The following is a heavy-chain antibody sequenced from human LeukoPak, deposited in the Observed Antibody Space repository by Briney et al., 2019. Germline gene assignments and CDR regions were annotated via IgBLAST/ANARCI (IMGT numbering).Heavy chain of an antibody. CDR1: GFTFSSYS. CDR3: ARDEVQDIVVVVAAPLSYAFDI. V-gene: IGHV3-48*01. CDR2: ISSSSSTI. Sequence: GGSLRLSCAASGFTFSSYSMNWVRQAPGKGLEWVSYISSSSSTIYYADSVKGRFTISRDNAKNSLYLQMNSLRAEDTAVYYCARDEVQDIVVVVAAPLSYAFDIWGQGTMVTVSS. J-gene: IGHJ3*02. D-gene: IGHD2-15*01.